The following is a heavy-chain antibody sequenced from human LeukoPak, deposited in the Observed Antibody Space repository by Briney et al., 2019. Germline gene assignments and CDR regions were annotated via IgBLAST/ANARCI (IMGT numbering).Heavy chain of an antibody. CDR1: GGSFSGYY. J-gene: IGHJ4*02. V-gene: IGHV4-34*01. Sequence: SETLSLTCAVYGGSFSGYYWSWIRQPPEKGLEWIGEINHSGSTNYNPSLKSRVTISVDTSKNQFSLKLSSVTAADTAVYYCASGVYSGYENYWGQGTLVTVSS. CDR3: ASGVYSGYENY. CDR2: INHSGST. D-gene: IGHD5-12*01.